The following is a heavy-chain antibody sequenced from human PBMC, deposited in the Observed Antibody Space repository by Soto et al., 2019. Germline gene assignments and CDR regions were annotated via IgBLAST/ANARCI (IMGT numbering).Heavy chain of an antibody. D-gene: IGHD3-9*01. V-gene: IGHV3-7*03. CDR2: IKMDASEK. CDR3: AKDGYDILTVYLDY. J-gene: IGHJ4*02. CDR1: VFTFVFYW. Sequence: GLSFRLLCGSCVFTFVFYWLSWGRQSPGKGLEWLATIKMDASEKKYVDSVKGRFTISRDNSKNTLYLQMNSLRAEDTAVYYCAKDGYDILTVYLDYWGQGTLVTVSS.